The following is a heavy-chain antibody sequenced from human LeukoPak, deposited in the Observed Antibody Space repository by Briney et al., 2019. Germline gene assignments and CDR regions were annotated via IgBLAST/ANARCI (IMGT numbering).Heavy chain of an antibody. D-gene: IGHD2-21*01. J-gene: IGHJ4*02. V-gene: IGHV3-21*01. Sequence: GGSLRLSCAASGFTFSDYTLNWVRQAPGEGLEWVSCITSSSDYIYYADSVQGRFTISRDNAKNSLYLQMDSLRAEDTAVYFCARDGEGAIPFDYWGQGILVTVSS. CDR3: ARDGEGAIPFDY. CDR1: GFTFSDYT. CDR2: ITSSSDYI.